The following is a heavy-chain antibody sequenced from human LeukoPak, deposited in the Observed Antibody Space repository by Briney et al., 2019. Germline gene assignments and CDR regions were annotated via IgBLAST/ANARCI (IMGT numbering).Heavy chain of an antibody. Sequence: QTGGSLRLSCATSTFTFNRYSMNWVRQAPGKGLEWVSYIECSGTTTYYADSVRGRFTVSRDNAKNSLYLQMSSLRDEDTAVYYCARILGFTLDYWGQGTLVTVSS. CDR2: IECSGTTT. V-gene: IGHV3-48*02. CDR1: TFTFNRYS. CDR3: ARILGFTLDY. J-gene: IGHJ4*02.